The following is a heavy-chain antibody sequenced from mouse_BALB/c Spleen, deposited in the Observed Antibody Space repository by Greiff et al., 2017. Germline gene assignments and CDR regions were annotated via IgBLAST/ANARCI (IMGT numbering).Heavy chain of an antibody. Sequence: QVQLQQSGAELAKPGASVKMSCKASGYTFTSYWMHWVKQRPGQGLEWIGYINPSTGYTEYNQKFKDKATLTADKSSSTAYMQLSSLTSEDSAVYYCAKKIYDGTTGFDYWGQGTTLTVSS. CDR1: GYTFTSYW. CDR3: AKKIYDGTTGFDY. D-gene: IGHD2-3*01. CDR2: INPSTGYT. J-gene: IGHJ2*01. V-gene: IGHV1-7*01.